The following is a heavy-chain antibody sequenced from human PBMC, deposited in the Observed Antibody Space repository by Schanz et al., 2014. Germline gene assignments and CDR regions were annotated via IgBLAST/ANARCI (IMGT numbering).Heavy chain of an antibody. CDR2: ISYDGRNK. J-gene: IGHJ6*02. V-gene: IGHV3-30*18. D-gene: IGHD3-22*01. CDR1: GFIFGDYA. CDR3: AKDHFGHYDSSGCSDCYYYGMDV. Sequence: VQLVESGGGLVQPGGSLRLSCAASGFIFGDYAIHWVRQAPGKGLEWVAVISYDGRNKYFADSVKGRFTISRDNSKNTLFLQVNSLRAEDTAVYYCAKDHFGHYDSSGCSDCYYYGMDVWGQGTTVTVSS.